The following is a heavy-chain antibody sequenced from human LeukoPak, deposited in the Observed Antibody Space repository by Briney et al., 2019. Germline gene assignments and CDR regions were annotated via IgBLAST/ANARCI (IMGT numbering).Heavy chain of an antibody. V-gene: IGHV3-30*03. D-gene: IGHD1-26*01. CDR2: ISYDGSNK. CDR3: ARIYSGSSDIDY. J-gene: IGHJ4*02. Sequence: GGSLRLSCAASGLTFSSYGMHWVRQAPGKGLERVAVISYDGSNKYYADSVKGRFTISRDNSKNTLYLQMNSLRAEDTAVYYCARIYSGSSDIDYWGQGTLVTVSS. CDR1: GLTFSSYG.